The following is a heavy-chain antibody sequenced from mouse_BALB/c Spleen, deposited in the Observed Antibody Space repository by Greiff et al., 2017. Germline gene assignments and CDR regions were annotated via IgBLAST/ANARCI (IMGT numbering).Heavy chain of an antibody. CDR1: GFNIKDTY. Sequence: VQLQQSGAELVKPGASVKLSCTASGFNIKDTYMHWVKQRPEQGLAWIGRIDPANGNTKYDPKFQGKATITANTSSNTAYLQLSSLTSEDTAVYYCARGGYGNYRGAMDYWGQGTSVTVSS. V-gene: IGHV14-3*02. CDR3: ARGGYGNYRGAMDY. J-gene: IGHJ4*01. CDR2: IDPANGNT. D-gene: IGHD2-10*02.